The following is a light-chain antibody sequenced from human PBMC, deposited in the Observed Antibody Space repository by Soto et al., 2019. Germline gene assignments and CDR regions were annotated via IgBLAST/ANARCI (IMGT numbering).Light chain of an antibody. CDR3: QQYGSSHALT. CDR2: GAS. Sequence: EIVLTQSAGTVSVSPGERATLSFMAGQSVSSSYLAWYQQKPGQAPRLLIYGASSRATGIPDRFSGSGSGTDFTLTISRLEPEDFAVYYCQQYGSSHALTFGGGTKVDIK. CDR1: QSVSSSY. V-gene: IGKV3-20*01. J-gene: IGKJ4*01.